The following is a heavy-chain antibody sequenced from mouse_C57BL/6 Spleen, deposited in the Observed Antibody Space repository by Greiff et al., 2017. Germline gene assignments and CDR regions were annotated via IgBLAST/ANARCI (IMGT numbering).Heavy chain of an antibody. J-gene: IGHJ3*01. CDR2: IDPANGDT. CDR3: TTVFYYDYFWFAY. V-gene: IGHV14-4*01. Sequence: EVQLQQSGAELVRPGASVKLSCTASGFNIKDDYMHWVKQRPEQGLEWIGWIDPANGDTEYASKFQGKATITADTSSNTAYLQLSSLTSEDTAVYYCTTVFYYDYFWFAYWGQGTLVTVSA. CDR1: GFNIKDDY. D-gene: IGHD2-4*01.